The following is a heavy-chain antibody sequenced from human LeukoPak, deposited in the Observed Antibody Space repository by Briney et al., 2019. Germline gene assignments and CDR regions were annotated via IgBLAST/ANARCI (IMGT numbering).Heavy chain of an antibody. V-gene: IGHV4-39*01. CDR1: GGSISSSSYY. CDR2: IYYSGST. D-gene: IGHD2-21*02. Sequence: SETLSLTCTVSGGSISSSSYYWGWIRQPPGKGLEWIGSIYYSGSTYYNPTLKSRVTISVDTSKNQFTLKLSSVTAADTAVYYCASRGDIVVVTDWAYFDYWGQGTLVTVSS. J-gene: IGHJ4*02. CDR3: ASRGDIVVVTDWAYFDY.